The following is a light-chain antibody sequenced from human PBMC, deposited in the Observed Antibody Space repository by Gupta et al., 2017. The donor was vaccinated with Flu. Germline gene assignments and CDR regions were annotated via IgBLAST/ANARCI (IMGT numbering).Light chain of an antibody. V-gene: IGLV1-47*01. CDR1: NSNIGINY. J-gene: IGLJ2*01. Sequence: QSVLTQPPSTSGTPAQRVTFSCSGGNSNIGINYVYWYQQLPGAAPKLIIDKSNQRPSGVPDRFSGSKSGTSASLAISGLRSEDEAEYYCATWDDSLSAVVFGGGTKLTVL. CDR2: KSN. CDR3: ATWDDSLSAVV.